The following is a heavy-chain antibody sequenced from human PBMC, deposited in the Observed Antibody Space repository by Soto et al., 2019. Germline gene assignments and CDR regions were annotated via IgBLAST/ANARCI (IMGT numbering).Heavy chain of an antibody. Sequence: GGSLRLSCAASGFTFSSYSMNWVRQAPGKGLEWVSYISSSSTIYYADSVKGRFTISRDNAKNSLYLQMNSLRDEDTAVYYCARSTRIRGWFDPWGQGTLVTVSS. CDR2: ISSSSTI. CDR1: GFTFSSYS. V-gene: IGHV3-48*02. J-gene: IGHJ5*02. CDR3: ARSTRIRGWFDP. D-gene: IGHD2-15*01.